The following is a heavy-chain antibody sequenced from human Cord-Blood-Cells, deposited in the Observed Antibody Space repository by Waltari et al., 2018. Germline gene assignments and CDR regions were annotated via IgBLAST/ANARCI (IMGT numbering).Heavy chain of an antibody. Sequence: QLQLQESGPGLVKPSETLSLTCTVSGGSISSSSYYWGWIRQPPGKGLEWIGSIYYSGSTYYNPSLNSRVTISVDTSKNQFSLKLSSVTAADTAVYYCARRAGIAARNWFDPWGQGTLVTVSS. D-gene: IGHD6-6*01. CDR1: GGSISSSSYY. V-gene: IGHV4-39*01. CDR2: IYYSGST. J-gene: IGHJ5*02. CDR3: ARRAGIAARNWFDP.